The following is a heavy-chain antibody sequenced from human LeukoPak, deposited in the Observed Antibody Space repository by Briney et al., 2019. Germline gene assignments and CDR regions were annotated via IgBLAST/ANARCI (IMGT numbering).Heavy chain of an antibody. J-gene: IGHJ4*02. CDR2: IRGNAGTT. D-gene: IGHD3-22*01. Sequence: PGGSLRLSCAASGFIFRNCRMSWVRLAPGKGLEWVSAIRGNAGTTYYADSVKGRFTIFRDNSKNMLYLQMNSLRVEDTAVYYCAKGHGDSSGYYYFDSWGQGTLVTVSS. V-gene: IGHV3-23*01. CDR1: GFIFRNCR. CDR3: AKGHGDSSGYYYFDS.